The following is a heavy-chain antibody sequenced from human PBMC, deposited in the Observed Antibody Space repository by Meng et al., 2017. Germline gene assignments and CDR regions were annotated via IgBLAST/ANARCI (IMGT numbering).Heavy chain of an antibody. D-gene: IGHD4-11*01. CDR1: GGTFSSYD. V-gene: IGHV1-69*01. J-gene: IGHJ5*02. Sequence: QVPLVPSGAEVKKPGSSVKVSRKASGGTFSSYDISWVRQAPGQGLEWMGGIIPIFGTANYAQKFQGRVTITADESTSTAYMELSSLRSEDTAVYYCARVRGYSNYGPNWFDPWGQGTLVTVSS. CDR3: ARVRGYSNYGPNWFDP. CDR2: IIPIFGTA.